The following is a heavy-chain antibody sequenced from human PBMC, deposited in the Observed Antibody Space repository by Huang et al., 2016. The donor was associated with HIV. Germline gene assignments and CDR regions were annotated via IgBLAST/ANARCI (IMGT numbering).Heavy chain of an antibody. CDR2: INHSGST. J-gene: IGHJ3*02. Sequence: QVQLQQWGAGLLKPSETLSLTCAVYGGSFSGYYWSWIRQPPGKGLEWSGEINHSGSTNYNPSLKSLVTISVDTSKTQFSLKLNSVTAADTAVYYCARGPDYYDSSGREAFDIWGQGTMVTVSS. CDR3: ARGPDYYDSSGREAFDI. V-gene: IGHV4-34*01. D-gene: IGHD3-22*01. CDR1: GGSFSGYY.